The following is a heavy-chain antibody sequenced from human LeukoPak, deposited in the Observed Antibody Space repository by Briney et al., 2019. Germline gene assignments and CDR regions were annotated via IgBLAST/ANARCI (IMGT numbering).Heavy chain of an antibody. CDR2: IYYSGST. CDR1: GGSISSYY. V-gene: IGHV4-59*01. D-gene: IGHD3-10*01. Sequence: PSETLSLTCTVSGGSISSYYWSWIRQPPGKGLEWIGYIYYSGSTNYNPSLKSRVTISVDTSKNQFSLKLSSVTAADTAVYYCARGPVLLRDYWGQGTLVTVSS. CDR3: ARGPVLLRDY. J-gene: IGHJ4*02.